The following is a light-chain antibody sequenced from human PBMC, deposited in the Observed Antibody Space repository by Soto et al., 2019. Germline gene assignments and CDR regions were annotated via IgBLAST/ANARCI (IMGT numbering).Light chain of an antibody. Sequence: QSVLTQPPSVSGAPGQRVTISCTGSSSNIGAGYEVHWYQQIPGTAPKLLIYGNTNRPSGVPDRFSASKSGTSASLAITGLKAEDEADYYCSSYAGSRVIVLGAGTKVTVL. J-gene: IGLJ2*01. CDR2: GNT. CDR1: SSNIGAGYE. CDR3: SSYAGSRVIV. V-gene: IGLV1-40*01.